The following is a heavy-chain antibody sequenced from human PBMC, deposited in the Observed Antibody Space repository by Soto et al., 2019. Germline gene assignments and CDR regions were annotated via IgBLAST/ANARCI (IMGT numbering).Heavy chain of an antibody. CDR3: AKCDPARHDYFYYGMDV. J-gene: IGHJ6*02. CDR1: GFTFSSYA. V-gene: IGHV3-23*01. Sequence: EVQLLESGGDLVQSGGSLRLSCAASGFTFSSYAMSWVRQAPGKGLEWVSGINNSGGTTYYADSVKGRFTISRDNSKNTLYLQMNSLRSEDTAVYYCAKCDPARHDYFYYGMDVWGQGTTVTVSS. CDR2: INNSGGTT.